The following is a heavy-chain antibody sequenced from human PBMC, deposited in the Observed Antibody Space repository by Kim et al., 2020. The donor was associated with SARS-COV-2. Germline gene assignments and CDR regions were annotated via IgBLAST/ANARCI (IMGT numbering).Heavy chain of an antibody. CDR3: ARGDYMGYDYIADY. J-gene: IGHJ4*02. V-gene: IGHV3-7*04. Sequence: KGHFTNSRDNATNSLYMQMNSLRAEDTAVYYCARGDYMGYDYIADYWGQGTLVTVSS. D-gene: IGHD5-12*01.